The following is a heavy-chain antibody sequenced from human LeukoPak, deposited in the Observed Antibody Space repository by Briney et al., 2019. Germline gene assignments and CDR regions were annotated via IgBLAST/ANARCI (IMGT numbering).Heavy chain of an antibody. V-gene: IGHV2-5*01. CDR3: AHTFHRYCSSITCYTLFDY. Sequence: SGPTLVKPTETLTLTCTFSGFSLSTNGVGVGWIRQPPGKALEWLALIDWNDEKRYSPSLKSRLTITKDTSKHQVVLTMTNMDPADTATYYCAHTFHRYCSSITCYTLFDYWGQGTLVTVSS. J-gene: IGHJ4*02. CDR2: IDWNDEK. D-gene: IGHD2-2*02. CDR1: GFSLSTNGVG.